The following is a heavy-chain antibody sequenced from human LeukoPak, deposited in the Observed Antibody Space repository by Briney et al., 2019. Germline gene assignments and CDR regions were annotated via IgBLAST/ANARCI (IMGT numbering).Heavy chain of an antibody. CDR2: IIPIFGTA. CDR3: ASPGSSSWSDPFDY. J-gene: IGHJ4*02. D-gene: IGHD6-13*01. CDR1: GGTFSSYA. Sequence: SVKVSCKASGGTFSSYAISWVRQAPGQGLEWMRGIIPIFGTANYAQKFQGRVTITTDESTSTAYMELSSLRSEDTAVYYCASPGSSSWSDPFDYWGQGTLVTVSS. V-gene: IGHV1-69*05.